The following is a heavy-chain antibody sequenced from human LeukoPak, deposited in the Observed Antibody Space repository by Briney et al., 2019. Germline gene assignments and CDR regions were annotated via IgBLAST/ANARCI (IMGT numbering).Heavy chain of an antibody. D-gene: IGHD3-10*01. Sequence: SETLSLTCTVSGGSISSGSYYWSWIRQPAGKGLEWIGRIYTSGSTNYNPSLKSRVTISVDTSKNQFSLKLSSVTAADTAVYYCARGLKVRGVGFNWFDPWGQGTLVTVSS. CDR2: IYTSGST. J-gene: IGHJ5*02. CDR1: GGSISSGSYY. CDR3: ARGLKVRGVGFNWFDP. V-gene: IGHV4-61*02.